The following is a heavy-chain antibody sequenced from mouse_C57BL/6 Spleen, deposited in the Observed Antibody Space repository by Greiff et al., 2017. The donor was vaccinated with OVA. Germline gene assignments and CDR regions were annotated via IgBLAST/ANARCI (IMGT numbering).Heavy chain of an antibody. CDR2: ISYSGST. Sequence: EVKLLESGPGLAKPSPTLSLTCSVTGYSITSDYWNWIRKFPGNKLEYMGYISYSGSTSYNPSLKSRISITRDTSENQYYLQLNSVTTEDTATYYGARWGAAQVPYYAMDYWGQGTSVTVSS. CDR1: GYSITSDY. V-gene: IGHV3-8*01. D-gene: IGHD3-2*02. CDR3: ARWGAAQVPYYAMDY. J-gene: IGHJ4*01.